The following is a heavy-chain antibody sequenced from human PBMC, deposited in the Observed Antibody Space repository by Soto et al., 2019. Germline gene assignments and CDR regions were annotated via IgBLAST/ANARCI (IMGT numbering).Heavy chain of an antibody. Sequence: EVQLVESGGGLVQPGGSLRLSCAASGFTFSSYWMSWVRQAPGKGLEWVANIKQDGSEKYYVDSVKGRFTISRDNAKNSLYLQMNRLRAEDTAVYYCASPSALYDYAVLGAFDIWGQGTMVTVSS. CDR3: ASPSALYDYAVLGAFDI. V-gene: IGHV3-7*05. CDR1: GFTFSSYW. J-gene: IGHJ3*02. CDR2: IKQDGSEK. D-gene: IGHD4-17*01.